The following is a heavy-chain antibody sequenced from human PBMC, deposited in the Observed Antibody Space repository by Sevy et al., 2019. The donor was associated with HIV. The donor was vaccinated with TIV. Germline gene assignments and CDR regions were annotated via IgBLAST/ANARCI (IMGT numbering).Heavy chain of an antibody. J-gene: IGHJ6*03. CDR2: IIPIFGTA. CDR3: ARSLKGPNYYYYYMDV. CDR1: GGTFSSYA. Sequence: ASVKVSCKASGGTFSSYAISWVRQAPGQGLEWMGGIIPIFGTANYAQKFQGRVTITADKSTSTAYMELSSLRSEDMAVYYCARSLKGPNYYYYYMDVLGKGTTVTVSS. V-gene: IGHV1-69*06.